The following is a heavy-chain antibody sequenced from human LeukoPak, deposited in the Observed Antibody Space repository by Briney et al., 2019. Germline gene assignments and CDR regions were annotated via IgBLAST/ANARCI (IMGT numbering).Heavy chain of an antibody. CDR2: IIPIFGTA. V-gene: IGHV1-69*06. J-gene: IGHJ6*02. Sequence: PEASVKVSCKASGGTFSSYAISWVRQAPGQGLEWMGGIIPIFGTANYAQKFQGRVTITADKSTSTAYMELSSLRSEDTAVYYCASAVYAMDYYYYGMDVWGQGTTVTVSS. D-gene: IGHD2-8*01. CDR1: GGTFSSYA. CDR3: ASAVYAMDYYYYGMDV.